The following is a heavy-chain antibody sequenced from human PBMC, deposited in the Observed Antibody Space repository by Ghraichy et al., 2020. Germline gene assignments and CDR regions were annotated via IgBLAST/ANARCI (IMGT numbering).Heavy chain of an antibody. Sequence: GGSLRLSCVASGFSLSNYAMIWVRQAPGKGLEWVAPITPSGGGTHYADSVKGRFTISRDNSKNTLYLQMNSLRDDDTGIYYCVRGGGQCELTFSSIWGQGTMVTVSS. CDR1: GFSLSNYA. J-gene: IGHJ3*02. V-gene: IGHV3-23*01. D-gene: IGHD2-15*01. CDR2: ITPSGGGT. CDR3: VRGGGQCELTFSSI.